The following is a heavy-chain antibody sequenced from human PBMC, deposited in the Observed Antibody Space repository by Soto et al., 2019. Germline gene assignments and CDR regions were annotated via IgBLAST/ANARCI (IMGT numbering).Heavy chain of an antibody. V-gene: IGHV1-2*02. D-gene: IGHD4-17*01. CDR1: GYTFTVYY. CDR2: INPNIGTA. J-gene: IGHJ5*02. CDR3: ARETTGVYNWFDP. Sequence: SVTVSCKASGYTFTVYYMHWVRQAPGQGLEWMGWINPNIGTANYAQKFQGRVTITTDASTSTAYMELSSLRSEDTAVYYCARETTGVYNWFDPWGQGTLVTVSS.